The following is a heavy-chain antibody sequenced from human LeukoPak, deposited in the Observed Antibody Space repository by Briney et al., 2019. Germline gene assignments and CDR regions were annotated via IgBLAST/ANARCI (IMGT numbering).Heavy chain of an antibody. D-gene: IGHD4-17*01. V-gene: IGHV3-21*01. CDR3: ARGSYGDYDY. Sequence: GGSLRLSCAASGFTCSSYTMNWVRQAPGKGLERVSSIDSSSCYISYADSVEGRFTISRDNAKNALYLQMNSLSAEDTAVYYCARGSYGDYDYWGQGTLLTVSS. J-gene: IGHJ4*02. CDR1: GFTCSSYT. CDR2: IDSSSCYI.